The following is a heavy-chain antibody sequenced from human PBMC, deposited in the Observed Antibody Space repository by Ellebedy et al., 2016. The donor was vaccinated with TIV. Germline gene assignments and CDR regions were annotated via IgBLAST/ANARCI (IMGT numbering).Heavy chain of an antibody. D-gene: IGHD5-24*01. CDR1: GDSMSTFY. J-gene: IGHJ3*02. CDR3: ARERGRESAFDI. V-gene: IGHV4-4*07. CDR2: LSASGSN. Sequence: MPSETLSLTCTVSGDSMSTFYWSWIRQPAGKGLEWIGRLSASGSNNYNPSLKSRVSMSVDTSKNHFSLKLSSVTAADTAVYYCARERGRESAFDIWGQGTTVTVSS.